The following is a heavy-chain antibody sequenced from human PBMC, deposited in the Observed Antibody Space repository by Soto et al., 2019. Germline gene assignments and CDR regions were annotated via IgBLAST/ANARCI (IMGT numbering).Heavy chain of an antibody. Sequence: SETLSLTCSVSGGSVRSGNHFWNWIRQPPGRGLEWLGYMYYTGVTNYNPSLKSRVSMSVDTSKDQFSLNLTSLTAADTAVYYCARGGEHLGHYGLDVWGQGTTVTVSS. V-gene: IGHV4-61*01. CDR3: ARGGEHLGHYGLDV. D-gene: IGHD3-10*01. CDR1: GGSVRSGNHF. CDR2: MYYTGVT. J-gene: IGHJ6*01.